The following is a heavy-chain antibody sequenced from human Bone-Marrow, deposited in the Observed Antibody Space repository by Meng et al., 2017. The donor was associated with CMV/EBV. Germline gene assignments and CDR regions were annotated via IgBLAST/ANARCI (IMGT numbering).Heavy chain of an antibody. D-gene: IGHD2-2*01. Sequence: SETLSLTCSVSDDSISSYYWSWIRQPPGKGLEWIGDNYNSWSTYYNPSLKSRVTISVDTSKNQFSLKLSSVTAADTAVYYCATWRWGIVVVPAPKLRLDPWGQGTLVTVSS. CDR1: DDSISSYY. V-gene: IGHV4-4*08. CDR2: NYNSWST. J-gene: IGHJ5*02. CDR3: ATWRWGIVVVPAPKLRLDP.